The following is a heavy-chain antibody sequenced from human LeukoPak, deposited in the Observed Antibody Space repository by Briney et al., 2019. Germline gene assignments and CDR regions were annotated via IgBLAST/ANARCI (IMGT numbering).Heavy chain of an antibody. CDR3: ARDNGGYLGNWFDP. Sequence: ASVKVSCKASGYTFTNYGISWVRQAPGQGLEWMGWISTYNGNTNYAQKLQGRVTMTTDTSTSTAYVELRSLRSDDTAVYYCARDNGGYLGNWFDPWGQGTLVTVSS. CDR2: ISTYNGNT. CDR1: GYTFTNYG. J-gene: IGHJ5*02. D-gene: IGHD2-8*01. V-gene: IGHV1-18*01.